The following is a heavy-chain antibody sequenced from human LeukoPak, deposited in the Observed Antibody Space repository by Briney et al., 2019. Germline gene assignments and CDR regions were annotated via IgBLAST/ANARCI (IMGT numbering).Heavy chain of an antibody. CDR1: GFTFSSYG. Sequence: GGSLRLSCAASGFTFSSYGMHWVRQAPGKGLEWVAFIRYDGSNKYYADSVKGRFTISRDNSKNTLYLHVNSLRPEDTAVYYCTTGGYSMDVWGKGTTVAISS. D-gene: IGHD6-13*01. J-gene: IGHJ6*03. V-gene: IGHV3-30*02. CDR2: IRYDGSNK. CDR3: TTGGYSMDV.